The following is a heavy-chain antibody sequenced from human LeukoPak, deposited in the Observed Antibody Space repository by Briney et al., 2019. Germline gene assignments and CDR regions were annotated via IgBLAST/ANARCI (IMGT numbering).Heavy chain of an antibody. D-gene: IGHD5-12*01. V-gene: IGHV3-21*01. CDR1: GFTFSSYS. J-gene: IGHJ4*02. CDR2: ISSSSSYI. Sequence: GGSLRLSCAASGFTFSSYSMNWVRQAPGKGLEWVSSISSSSSYIYYADSVKGRFTISRDNAKNSLYLQMNSLRDEDTAVYYCARDSVATMRFDYWGQGTLVTVSS. CDR3: ARDSVATMRFDY.